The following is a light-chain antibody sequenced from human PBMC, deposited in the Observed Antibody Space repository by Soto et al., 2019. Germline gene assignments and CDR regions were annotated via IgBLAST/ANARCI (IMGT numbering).Light chain of an antibody. CDR3: QQYGSSVLT. CDR1: QCISSW. Sequence: DIQMTQSPSTLSASVGDRVTITCRASQCISSWLACYQQKPGKAPKLLIYAASSLQSGVPSRFSGSGSGTDFTLTISRLEPEDFAVYYCQQYGSSVLTFGGGTKVDIK. V-gene: IGKV1-5*01. J-gene: IGKJ4*01. CDR2: AAS.